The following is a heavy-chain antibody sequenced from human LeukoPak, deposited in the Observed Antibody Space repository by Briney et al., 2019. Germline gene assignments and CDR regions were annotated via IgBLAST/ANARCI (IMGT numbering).Heavy chain of an antibody. CDR2: TYYRSKWYN. V-gene: IGHV6-1*01. D-gene: IGHD3-16*01. CDR3: AREGSDGYLFDY. CDR1: GDSVSSNSAT. J-gene: IGHJ4*02. Sequence: SQTLSLTCAISGDSVSSNSATWDWIRQSPSRGLEWLGRTYYRSKWYNDYAVSLKSRVTINPDTSKNQFSLQLNSVTPEDMAVYYCAREGSDGYLFDYWGQGSLVIVSS.